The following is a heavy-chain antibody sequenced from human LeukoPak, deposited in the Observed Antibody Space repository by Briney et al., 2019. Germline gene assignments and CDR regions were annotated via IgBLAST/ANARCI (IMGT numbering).Heavy chain of an antibody. CDR2: IIPIFGTA. J-gene: IGHJ3*02. D-gene: IGHD5-18*01. V-gene: IGHV1-69*13. CDR3: ARDRFEDTAMVTRAFDI. Sequence: SVKVSCKASGGTFSSYAISWVRQAPGQGLEWMGGIIPIFGTANYAQKFQGRVTITADESTSTAYMGLSSLRSEDTAVYYCARDRFEDTAMVTRAFDIWGQGTMVTVSS. CDR1: GGTFSSYA.